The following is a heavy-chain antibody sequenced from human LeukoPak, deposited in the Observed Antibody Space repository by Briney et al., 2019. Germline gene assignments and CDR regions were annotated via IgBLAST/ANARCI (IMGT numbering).Heavy chain of an antibody. CDR2: INPSGGST. Sequence: GASVKVSCKASGYTFTSFYMHRVRQAPGQGLEWMGIINPSGGSTSYAQKFQGRVTMTRDTSTSTVYMELSSLRSEDTAVYYCASSSGWYDAFDIWGQGTMVTVSS. CDR3: ASSSGWYDAFDI. CDR1: GYTFTSFY. V-gene: IGHV1-46*03. D-gene: IGHD6-19*01. J-gene: IGHJ3*02.